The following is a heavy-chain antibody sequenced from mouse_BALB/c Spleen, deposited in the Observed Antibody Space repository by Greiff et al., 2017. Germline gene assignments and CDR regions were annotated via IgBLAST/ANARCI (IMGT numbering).Heavy chain of an antibody. V-gene: IGHV7-3*02. Sequence: EVQLVESGGGLVQPGGSLRLSCATSGFTFTDYYMSWVRQPPGKALEWLGFIRNKANGYTTEYSASVKGRFTISRDNSQSILYLQMNTLRAEDSATYYCARDPIYYDSFYFDYWGQGTTLTVSS. J-gene: IGHJ2*01. CDR1: GFTFTDYY. CDR2: IRNKANGYTT. CDR3: ARDPIYYDSFYFDY. D-gene: IGHD2-4*01.